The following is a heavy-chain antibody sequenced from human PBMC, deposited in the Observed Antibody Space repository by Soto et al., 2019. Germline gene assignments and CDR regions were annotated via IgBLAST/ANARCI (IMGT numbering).Heavy chain of an antibody. V-gene: IGHV3-48*03. CDR1: GFTFSSYE. J-gene: IGHJ3*02. D-gene: IGHD2-2*01. CDR3: ARDRGGRCSSTSCYADAFDI. Sequence: GGSLRLSCAASGFTFSSYEMNWVRQAPGKGLEWVSYISSSGSTIYYADSVKGRFTISRDNAKNSLYLQMNSLRAEDMAVYYCARDRGGRCSSTSCYADAFDIWGQGTMVTVSS. CDR2: ISSSGSTI.